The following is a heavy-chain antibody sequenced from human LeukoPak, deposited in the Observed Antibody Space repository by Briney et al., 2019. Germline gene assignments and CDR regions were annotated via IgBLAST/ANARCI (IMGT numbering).Heavy chain of an antibody. CDR3: ARDLYDYYGSGSFYSYYGMDV. D-gene: IGHD3-10*01. J-gene: IGHJ6*02. CDR1: GGTFSSYA. CDR2: IIPIFGTA. V-gene: IGHV1-69*01. Sequence: GSSVKVSCKASGGTFSSYAISWVRQAPGQGLEWMGGIIPIFGTANYAQKFQGRVTITADESTSTAYMELGSLRSEDTAVYYCARDLYDYYGSGSFYSYYGMDVWGQGTTVTVSS.